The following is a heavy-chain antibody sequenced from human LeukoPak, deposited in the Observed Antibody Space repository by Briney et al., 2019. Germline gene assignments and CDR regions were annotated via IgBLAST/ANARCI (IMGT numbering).Heavy chain of an antibody. CDR3: ASQAAGSGSYYYHFDY. V-gene: IGHV3-33*01. J-gene: IGHJ4*02. CDR1: GFIFSSYG. CDR2: IWYDGSNK. D-gene: IGHD1-26*01. Sequence: GGSLRLSCAASGFIFSSYGMHWVRQAPGKGLEWVAVIWYDGSNKYYADSVKGRFTISRDNSKNTLYLQMNSLRAEDTAVYYCASQAAGSGSYYYHFDYWSQGTLVTVSS.